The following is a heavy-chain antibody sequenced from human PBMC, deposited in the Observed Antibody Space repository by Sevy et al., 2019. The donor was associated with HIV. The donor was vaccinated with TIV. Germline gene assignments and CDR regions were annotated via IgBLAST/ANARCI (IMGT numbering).Heavy chain of an antibody. V-gene: IGHV3-72*01. CDR2: IRNKADSYTT. D-gene: IGHD6-13*01. J-gene: IGHJ4*02. CDR3: ATHAGIAAAGRVFDY. Sequence: GGSLRLSCAASGFTFSDHYMEWVRQAPGKGLEWVGRIRNKADSYTTEYAASVKGRFTISRVDSKNSLYRLMKSRKTGDTAVYYCATHAGIAAAGRVFDYWGRGTLVTVSS. CDR1: GFTFSDHY.